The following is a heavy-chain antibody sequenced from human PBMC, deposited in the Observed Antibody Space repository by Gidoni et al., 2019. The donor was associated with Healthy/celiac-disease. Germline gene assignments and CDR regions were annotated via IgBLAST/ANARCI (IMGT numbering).Heavy chain of an antibody. CDR3: ARPIWGHYYDSSGYHAFDI. J-gene: IGHJ3*02. D-gene: IGHD3-22*01. CDR2: IIPIFGTA. Sequence: QVQLVQSGAEVKKPGSSVKVSCTASGGTFSSYAISWVRQAPGQGLEWMGGIIPIFGTANYAQKFQGRVTITADKSTSTAYMELSSLRSEDTAVYYCARPIWGHYYDSSGYHAFDIWGQGTMVTVSS. CDR1: GGTFSSYA. V-gene: IGHV1-69*06.